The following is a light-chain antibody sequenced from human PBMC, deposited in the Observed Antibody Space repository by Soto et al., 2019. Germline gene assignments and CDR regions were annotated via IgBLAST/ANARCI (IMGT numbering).Light chain of an antibody. V-gene: IGKV3-11*01. CDR3: QQRTNWPPLT. Sequence: EIVLTQSPATLSLSPGERATLSCRASQSVSTYLAWYQQKPGQAPSLLIYDASNRATGIPARFSGNGSETDFTLTISSLEPEDFAVYYCQQRTNWPPLTFGGGTKVEIK. J-gene: IGKJ4*01. CDR1: QSVSTY. CDR2: DAS.